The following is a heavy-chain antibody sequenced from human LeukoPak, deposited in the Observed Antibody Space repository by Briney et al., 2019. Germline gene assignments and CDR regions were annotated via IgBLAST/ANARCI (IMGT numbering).Heavy chain of an antibody. J-gene: IGHJ4*02. Sequence: PSGTLSLTCAVSGGSISSSNWWSWVRQPPGKGLEWIGEIYHTGSTNYNPSLKSRVTISVDNSKNQFSLKLRSMTAADTAVYYCARGWFYYGSRKADYFDYWGQGTLVTVSS. CDR2: IYHTGST. V-gene: IGHV4-4*02. D-gene: IGHD3-10*01. CDR3: ARGWFYYGSRKADYFDY. CDR1: GGSISSSNW.